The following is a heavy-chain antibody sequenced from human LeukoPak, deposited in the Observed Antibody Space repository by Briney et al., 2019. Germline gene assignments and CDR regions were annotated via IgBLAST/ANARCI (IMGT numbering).Heavy chain of an antibody. D-gene: IGHD3-10*01. CDR2: INPSGGST. V-gene: IGHV1-46*01. CDR3: ASSPGMVTAFDI. CDR1: GYTFTSYY. Sequence: ASVKVSCKASGYTFTSYYMHWVRQAPGQGLEWMGIINPSGGSTSYAQKFQGRVTMTRDTSTSTVYMELNSLRSEDTAVYYCASSPGMVTAFDIWGQGTMVTASS. J-gene: IGHJ3*02.